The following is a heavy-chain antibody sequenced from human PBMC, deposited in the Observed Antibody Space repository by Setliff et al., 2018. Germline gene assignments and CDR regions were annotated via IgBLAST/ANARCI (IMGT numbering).Heavy chain of an antibody. V-gene: IGHV1-18*01. CDR2: ISAYKGNT. J-gene: IGHJ5*02. D-gene: IGHD6-13*01. CDR3: ARGYSSSWQSRMGFDP. Sequence: ASVKVSCKASGYTFTSYGISWVRQAPGQGLEWMGWISAYKGNTNYAQKLQGRVTMTTDTSTSTAYMELRSLRSDDTAVYYCARGYSSSWQSRMGFDPWGQGTLVTVSS. CDR1: GYTFTSYG.